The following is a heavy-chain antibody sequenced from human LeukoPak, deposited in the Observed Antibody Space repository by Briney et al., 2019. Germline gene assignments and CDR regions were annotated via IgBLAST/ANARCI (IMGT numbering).Heavy chain of an antibody. CDR2: INPNSGGT. CDR3: ARSSHYYDAFDI. Sequence: GASVKVSCKASGYTSTGYYMHWVRQAPGQGLEWMGWINPNSGGTNYAQKFQGRVTMTRDTSISTAYMELSRLRSDDTAVYYCARSSHYYDAFDIWGQGTMVTFSS. J-gene: IGHJ3*02. V-gene: IGHV1-2*02. D-gene: IGHD3-10*01. CDR1: GYTSTGYY.